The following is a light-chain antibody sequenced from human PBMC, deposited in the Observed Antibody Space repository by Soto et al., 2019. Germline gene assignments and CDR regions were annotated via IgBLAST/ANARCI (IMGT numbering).Light chain of an antibody. CDR2: EVS. Sequence: QSALTQPATVSGSLGQSITISCTGTSSDVGAYNYVSWYQQQPGKAPKLMISEVSNRPSGVSNRFSGSKSGNTASLIISGLQAEDEADYYCCSFTSRTTYVFGTGTKVTVL. J-gene: IGLJ1*01. V-gene: IGLV2-14*01. CDR1: SSDVGAYNY. CDR3: CSFTSRTTYV.